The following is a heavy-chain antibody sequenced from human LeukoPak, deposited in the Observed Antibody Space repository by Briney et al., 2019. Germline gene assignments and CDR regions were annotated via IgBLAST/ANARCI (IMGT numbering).Heavy chain of an antibody. CDR2: INPSGGST. CDR1: GYTFTTYY. D-gene: IGHD4-17*01. Sequence: GASVKVSCKASGYTFTTYYMHWVRQAPGQGLEWMGIINPSGGSTSYAQKFQGRVTMTRDTSTSTVYMELSSLRSEDTAVYYCARDLEWDYGDYVSGLGGYWGQGTLVTVSS. J-gene: IGHJ4*02. V-gene: IGHV1-46*01. CDR3: ARDLEWDYGDYVSGLGGY.